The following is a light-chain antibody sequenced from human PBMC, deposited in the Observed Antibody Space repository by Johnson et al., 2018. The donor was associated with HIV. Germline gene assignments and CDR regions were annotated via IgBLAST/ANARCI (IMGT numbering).Light chain of an antibody. J-gene: IGLJ1*01. V-gene: IGLV1-51*01. CDR3: GTWVSLNV. CDR1: SSNIGNNY. Sequence: VLTQPPSVSAAPGQKVTISCSGSSSNIGNNYVSWYQQLPGRAPKLLIYDNNKRPSGIPDRFSGSKSGTSATLGITGLQTGDEADYYCGTWVSLNVFGTGTKFTVL. CDR2: DNN.